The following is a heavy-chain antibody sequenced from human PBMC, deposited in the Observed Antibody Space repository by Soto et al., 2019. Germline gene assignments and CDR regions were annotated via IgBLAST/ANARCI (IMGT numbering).Heavy chain of an antibody. CDR3: TRDPRITDF. V-gene: IGHV3-11*01. CDR1: GFIFTNFY. J-gene: IGHJ4*02. CDR2: ISPGGDIR. Sequence: GGSLRLSCAASGFIFTNFYMTWIRQAPGKGLELVSYISPGGDIRNYVDSVKGRFTISRDNTNRLVYLHMNSLRAEDTAVYYCTRDPRITDFWGQGTRVTVSS. D-gene: IGHD3-16*01.